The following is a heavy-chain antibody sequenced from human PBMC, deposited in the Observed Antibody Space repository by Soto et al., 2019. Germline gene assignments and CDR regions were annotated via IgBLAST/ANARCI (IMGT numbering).Heavy chain of an antibody. CDR2: IKSKTNDETT. Sequence: EVQLVESGGGLVKPGGSLRLSCAASGFTFSNPWMSWVRQAPGKGLEWVGRIKSKTNDETTDYAAPVKGRFTISRDDSKNTLFLQMNSLKTEDTAVYYCTTIGCSSISCYLHYWGQGTLVTVSS. V-gene: IGHV3-15*01. CDR3: TTIGCSSISCYLHY. D-gene: IGHD2-2*01. CDR1: GFTFSNPW. J-gene: IGHJ4*02.